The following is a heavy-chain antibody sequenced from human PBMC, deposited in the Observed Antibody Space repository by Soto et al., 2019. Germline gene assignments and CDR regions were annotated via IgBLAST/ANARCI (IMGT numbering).Heavy chain of an antibody. V-gene: IGHV3-30*18. CDR2: ISDDGGTK. CDR1: GFTFSSYG. Sequence: QVQLVESGGGVVQPGRSLRLSCAASGFTFSSYGMHWVRQAPGKGLEWVAVISDDGGTKYYADSVKGRFTSSRDNSKNTLYLQMHSLRAEDTSVYYCAKKVGPGVALWWHDYWGQGTLVTVSS. J-gene: IGHJ4*02. CDR3: AKKVGPGVALWWHDY. D-gene: IGHD2-21*01.